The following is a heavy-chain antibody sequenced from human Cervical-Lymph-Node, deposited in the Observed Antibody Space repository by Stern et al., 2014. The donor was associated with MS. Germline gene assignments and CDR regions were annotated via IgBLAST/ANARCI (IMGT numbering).Heavy chain of an antibody. CDR3: AKGIGYSYGWGFDY. CDR1: RFTFSYYA. V-gene: IGHV3-23*04. D-gene: IGHD5-18*01. CDR2: ISGSGDNT. J-gene: IGHJ4*02. Sequence: EVQLVESGGGLVLPGGSLRLSCAASRFTFSYYAMNWVRQAPGKGLEWVSSISGSGDNTYYADSVKGRFTISRDNSRNTLYLQMHSLKTGDTAVYYCAKGIGYSYGWGFDYWGQGTPVTVAS.